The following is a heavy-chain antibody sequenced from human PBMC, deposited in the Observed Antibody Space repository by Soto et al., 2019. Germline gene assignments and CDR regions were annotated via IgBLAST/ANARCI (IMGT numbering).Heavy chain of an antibody. CDR1: GYTFTSYG. D-gene: IGHD3-10*01. Sequence: QVQLVQSGAEVKKPGASVKVSCKASGYTFTSYGISWVRQAPGQGLEWMGWISAYNGNTNYAQKLQGRVTMTTDTSTSTASMELRSLRSDDAAVYYCARELPLWFGEFSRNYYYYGMDVWGQGTTVTVSS. J-gene: IGHJ6*02. CDR3: ARELPLWFGEFSRNYYYYGMDV. V-gene: IGHV1-18*01. CDR2: ISAYNGNT.